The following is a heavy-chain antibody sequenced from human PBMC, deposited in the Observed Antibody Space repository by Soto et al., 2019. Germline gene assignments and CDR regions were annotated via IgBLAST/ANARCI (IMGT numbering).Heavy chain of an antibody. CDR2: INQDGSEK. V-gene: IGHV3-7*04. CDR1: ESTVSRDW. D-gene: IGHD1-26*01. Sequence: EVHLVESGGGLVQTGGSLRLSCAIFESTVSRDWMNWVRQAPGKGLEWVAHINQDGSEKYYVDSVKGRFTISRDNAKKSLYLQMNSLRPVDTAMYYCSGGVGDAFWGQGTLVNVSS. J-gene: IGHJ4*02. CDR3: SGGVGDAF.